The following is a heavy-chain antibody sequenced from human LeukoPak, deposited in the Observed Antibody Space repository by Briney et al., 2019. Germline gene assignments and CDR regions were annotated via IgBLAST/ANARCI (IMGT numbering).Heavy chain of an antibody. Sequence: GGSLRLSCAASGFTFDDYAMHWVRQAPGKGLEWVSGISWNSGSIGYADSVKGRFTISRDNAKNSLYLQMNSLRAEDTALYYCAKDTEWELLHGGFDYWGQGTLVTVSS. V-gene: IGHV3-9*01. D-gene: IGHD1-26*01. CDR2: ISWNSGSI. J-gene: IGHJ4*02. CDR1: GFTFDDYA. CDR3: AKDTEWELLHGGFDY.